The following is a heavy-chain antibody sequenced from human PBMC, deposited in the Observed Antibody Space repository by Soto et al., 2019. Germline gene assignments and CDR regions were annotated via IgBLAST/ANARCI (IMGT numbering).Heavy chain of an antibody. CDR2: FDPEDGET. V-gene: IGHV1-24*01. J-gene: IGHJ3*02. CDR3: ATGVGAVHPAFDI. D-gene: IGHD3-16*01. Sequence: APVKVSWKVSGYRLTELSMHWVRQVPGKGLEWMGGFDPEDGETIYAQKFQGRVTMTEDTSTDTAYMELSSLRSEDTAVYYCATGVGAVHPAFDIWGQGTMVTVSS. CDR1: GYRLTELS.